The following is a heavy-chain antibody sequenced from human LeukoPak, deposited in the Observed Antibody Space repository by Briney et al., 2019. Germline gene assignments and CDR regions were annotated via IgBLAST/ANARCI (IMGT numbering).Heavy chain of an antibody. Sequence: ASVKVSCKASGYTFTGYFMYWVRQAPGQGLEWMGWINHNSGGTNYAQKFQGRVTMTRDTSISTAYMELSRLRYDDTAVFYCARFPAGGVVIRKYYFDYWGRGTLVTVSS. CDR1: GYTFTGYF. CDR2: INHNSGGT. CDR3: ARFPAGGVVIRKYYFDY. V-gene: IGHV1-2*02. D-gene: IGHD3-3*01. J-gene: IGHJ4*02.